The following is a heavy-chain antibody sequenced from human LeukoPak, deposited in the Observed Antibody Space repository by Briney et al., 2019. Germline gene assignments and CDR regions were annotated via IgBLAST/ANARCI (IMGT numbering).Heavy chain of an antibody. Sequence: PGGSLRLSCAASGFTFSSHWMSWVRQAPGKGLEWVANINQDGSEKYYVDSVKGRFIISRDNAKNSLHLQMNSLRAEDTAVYYCARDHTAAGIIFDYWGQGALVTVSS. CDR2: INQDGSEK. CDR3: ARDHTAAGIIFDY. D-gene: IGHD5-18*01. V-gene: IGHV3-7*01. J-gene: IGHJ4*02. CDR1: GFTFSSHW.